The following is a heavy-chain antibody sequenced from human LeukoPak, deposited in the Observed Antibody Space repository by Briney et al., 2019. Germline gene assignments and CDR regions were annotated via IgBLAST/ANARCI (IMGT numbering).Heavy chain of an antibody. CDR1: GFTFSSYS. J-gene: IGHJ4*02. CDR3: ARADQYYYDSSGYPARGYYFDY. CDR2: ISSSSSTI. D-gene: IGHD3-22*01. V-gene: IGHV3-48*01. Sequence: GGSLRLSCAASGFTFSSYSMNWVGQAPGKGLEWVSYISSSSSTIYYADSVKGRFTISRDNAKNSLYLQMNSLRAEDTAVYYCARADQYYYDSSGYPARGYYFDYWGQGTLVTVSS.